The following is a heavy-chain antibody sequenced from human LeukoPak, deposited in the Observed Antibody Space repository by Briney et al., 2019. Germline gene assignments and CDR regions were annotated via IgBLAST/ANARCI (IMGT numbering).Heavy chain of an antibody. CDR1: AGTFSSYA. Sequence: ASVKVSFKSSAGTFSSYAINWVRQAPGQGLEWMGMIIPIFGTANYAQKFQGRVTITADKSTSTAYMELSSLRSEDTAVYYCARFSRETTVTLGAFDIWGQGTMVTVSS. CDR2: IIPIFGTA. V-gene: IGHV1-69*06. CDR3: ARFSRETTVTLGAFDI. D-gene: IGHD4-17*01. J-gene: IGHJ3*02.